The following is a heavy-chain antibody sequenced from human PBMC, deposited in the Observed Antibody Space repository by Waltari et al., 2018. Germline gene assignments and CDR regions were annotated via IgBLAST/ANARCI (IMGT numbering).Heavy chain of an antibody. V-gene: IGHV3-30*01. CDR3: ARALGASSSSDFDY. Sequence: QVQLVESGGGVVQPGRSLRLSCAASGFPFSSYAMHWVRRAPGKGLEWVAVISYDGSNKYYADSVKGRFTISRDNSKNTLYLQMNSLRAEDTAVYYCARALGASSSSDFDYWGQGTLVTVSS. D-gene: IGHD6-6*01. CDR2: ISYDGSNK. J-gene: IGHJ4*02. CDR1: GFPFSSYA.